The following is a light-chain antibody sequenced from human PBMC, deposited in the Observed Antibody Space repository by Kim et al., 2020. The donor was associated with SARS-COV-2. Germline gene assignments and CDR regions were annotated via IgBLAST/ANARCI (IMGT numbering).Light chain of an antibody. CDR1: QSVLYSSNSKNY. V-gene: IGKV4-1*01. J-gene: IGKJ2*01. Sequence: DIVMTQSPDSLAVSLGERATINCKSSQSVLYSSNSKNYLAWYQQKPGQPLKLLIYWASTRESGVPDRFRGSGSGTDFTLTISSLQAEDVAVYYCQQYYSTPYTFGQGTKLEI. CDR2: WAS. CDR3: QQYYSTPYT.